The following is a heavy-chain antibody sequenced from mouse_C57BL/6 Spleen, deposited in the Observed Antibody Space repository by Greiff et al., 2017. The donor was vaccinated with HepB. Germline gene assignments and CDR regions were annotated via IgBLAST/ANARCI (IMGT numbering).Heavy chain of an antibody. CDR1: GFTFSSYG. V-gene: IGHV5-6*02. D-gene: IGHD1-1*01. Sequence: EVMLVESGGDLVKPGGSLKLSCAASGFTFSSYGMSWVRQTPDKRLEWVATISSGGSYTYYPDSVKGRFTISRDNAKNTLYLQMSSLKSEYTAMYYCARRDYYGSSSYYYAMDYWGQGTSVTVSS. CDR2: ISSGGSYT. J-gene: IGHJ4*01. CDR3: ARRDYYGSSSYYYAMDY.